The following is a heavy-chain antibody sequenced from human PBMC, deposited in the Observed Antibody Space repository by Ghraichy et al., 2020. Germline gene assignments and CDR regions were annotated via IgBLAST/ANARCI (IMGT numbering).Heavy chain of an antibody. CDR2: SREKTHDYTT. D-gene: IGHD1-1*01. Sequence: GGSLRLSCAASGFRFSDHYMDWVRQAPGKGLEWVGRSREKTHDYTTEYAASVRGRFTISRDDSKNSLFLQMNSLKTEDTAVYFCARPNTNNWGAAFDVWGQGTVVTVSS. J-gene: IGHJ3*01. CDR1: GFRFSDHY. CDR3: ARPNTNNWGAAFDV. V-gene: IGHV3-72*01.